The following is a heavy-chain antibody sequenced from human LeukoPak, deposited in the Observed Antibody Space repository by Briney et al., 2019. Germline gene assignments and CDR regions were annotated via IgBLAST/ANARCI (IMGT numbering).Heavy chain of an antibody. V-gene: IGHV3-7*03. J-gene: IGHJ4*02. CDR3: AKVGVATIPGTFDY. CDR2: IKQDGSEK. CDR1: GFTFSSYW. Sequence: GGSLRLSCAASGFTFSSYWMSWVRQAPGKGLEWVANIKQDGSEKYYVDSVKGRFTISRDNSKNTLYLQMNSLRAEDTAVYYCAKVGVATIPGTFDYWGQGTLVTVSS. D-gene: IGHD5-12*01.